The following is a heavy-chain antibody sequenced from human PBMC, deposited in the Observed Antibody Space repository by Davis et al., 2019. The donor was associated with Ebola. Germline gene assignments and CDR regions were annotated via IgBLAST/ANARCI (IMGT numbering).Heavy chain of an antibody. CDR3: ARGAMYYYDSSGYYLRPFDY. CDR1: GFTFSSYS. D-gene: IGHD3-22*01. Sequence: GESLKISCAASGFTFSSYSMNWVRQAPGKGLEWVSYISSSSSTIYYADSVKGRFTISRDNAKNSLYLQMNSLRDEDTAVYYCARGAMYYYDSSGYYLRPFDYWGQGTLVTVSS. J-gene: IGHJ4*02. V-gene: IGHV3-48*02. CDR2: ISSSSSTI.